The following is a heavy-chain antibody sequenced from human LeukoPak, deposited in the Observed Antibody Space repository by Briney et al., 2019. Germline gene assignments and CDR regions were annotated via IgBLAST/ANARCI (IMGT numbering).Heavy chain of an antibody. Sequence: PGRSLRLSCAASGFTFSSYAMHWVRQAPGKGLEWVAFISYDGSNKYYADSVKGRFTISRDKSKSTLYLQMSSLRAEDTAVYYCARDPRSGIAAAAFFDYWGQRTLVTVSS. D-gene: IGHD6-13*01. J-gene: IGHJ4*02. CDR1: GFTFSSYA. CDR3: ARDPRSGIAAAAFFDY. CDR2: ISYDGSNK. V-gene: IGHV3-30*15.